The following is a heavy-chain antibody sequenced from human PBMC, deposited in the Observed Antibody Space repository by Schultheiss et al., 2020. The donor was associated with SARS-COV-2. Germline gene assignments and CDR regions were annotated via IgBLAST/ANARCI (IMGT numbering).Heavy chain of an antibody. J-gene: IGHJ4*02. CDR1: GGSFSGYY. V-gene: IGHV4-34*01. Sequence: SQTLSLTCAVYGGSFSGYYWSWIRQPPGKGLEWIGEINHSGSTNFNPSLKSRVTISVDTSKNQFSLKLSSVTAADTAVYYCARVTSSTVTTDYWGQGTLVTVSS. CDR3: ARVTSSTVTTDY. D-gene: IGHD4-17*01. CDR2: INHSGST.